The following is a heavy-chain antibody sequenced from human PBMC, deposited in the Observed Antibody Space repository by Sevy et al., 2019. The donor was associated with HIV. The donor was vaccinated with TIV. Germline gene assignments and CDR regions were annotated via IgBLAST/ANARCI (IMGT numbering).Heavy chain of an antibody. CDR3: ARSRVITGTFDY. CDR2: ISYSGST. J-gene: IGHJ4*02. D-gene: IGHD1-20*01. Sequence: SETLSLTCTVSGGSISGYYWSWIRQPPGKGLEWIGYISYSGSTNYNPSLKSRVTISVDTSKNKFSLKLSSVTAADTAVYYCARSRVITGTFDYWGQGPLVTVSS. CDR1: GGSISGYY. V-gene: IGHV4-59*01.